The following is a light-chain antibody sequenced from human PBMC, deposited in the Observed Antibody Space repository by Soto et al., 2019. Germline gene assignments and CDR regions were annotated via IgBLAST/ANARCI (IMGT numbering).Light chain of an antibody. V-gene: IGLV1-44*01. J-gene: IGLJ2*01. CDR3: EAWDDSRYGAV. Sequence: QSVLTQPPSASGTPGQRVTISCSGSNSNIGTNTINWYQQLPGTAPKLLIHSNDVRPSGDPDRFSGSKSGTSASLAISGLQSEDEADYYCEAWDDSRYGAVFGGGTKRTVL. CDR2: SND. CDR1: NSNIGTNT.